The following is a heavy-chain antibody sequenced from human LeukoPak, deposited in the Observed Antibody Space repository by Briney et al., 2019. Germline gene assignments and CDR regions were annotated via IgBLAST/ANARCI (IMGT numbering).Heavy chain of an antibody. V-gene: IGHV4-39*07. Sequence: SETLSLTCTVSGGSISSSSYYWGWIRQPPGKGLEWIGSIYYSGSTYYNPSLKSRVTISVDTSKNQFSLKLSSVTAADTAVYYCARDGDYIDYWGQGTLVTVSS. CDR1: GGSISSSSYY. CDR3: ARDGDYIDY. J-gene: IGHJ4*02. D-gene: IGHD4-17*01. CDR2: IYYSGST.